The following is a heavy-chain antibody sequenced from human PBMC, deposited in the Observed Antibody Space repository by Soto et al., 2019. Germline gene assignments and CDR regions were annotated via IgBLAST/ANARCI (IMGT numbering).Heavy chain of an antibody. CDR3: ARGSAAAGPYYFDY. CDR2: INAGNGAT. V-gene: IGHV1-3*01. Sequence: GASVKVSCKASGFTFTTYAMHWVRQAPGQSLEWMGWINAGNGATKYSQNFQDGVTIARDTSANTAFMELSSLTSEDTAVYYCARGSAAAGPYYFDYWAQGTLVTVSS. D-gene: IGHD6-13*01. CDR1: GFTFTTYA. J-gene: IGHJ4*02.